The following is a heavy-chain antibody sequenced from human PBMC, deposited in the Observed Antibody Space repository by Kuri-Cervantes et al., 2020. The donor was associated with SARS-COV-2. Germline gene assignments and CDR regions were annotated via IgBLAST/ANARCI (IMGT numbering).Heavy chain of an antibody. J-gene: IGHJ4*02. CDR2: ISSSSSYI. D-gene: IGHD3-22*01. Sequence: GESLKISCAASGFTFSSYSMNWVRQAPGKGLEWVSSISSSSSYIYYADSVKGRFTISRDSSKNTLYLQMNSLRAEDTAVYYCAKAGPYYYDSSGYPIDYWGQGTLVTVSS. CDR3: AKAGPYYYDSSGYPIDY. CDR1: GFTFSSYS. V-gene: IGHV3-21*01.